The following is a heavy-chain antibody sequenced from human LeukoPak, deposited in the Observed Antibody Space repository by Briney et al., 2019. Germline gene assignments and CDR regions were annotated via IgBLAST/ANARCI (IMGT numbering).Heavy chain of an antibody. CDR2: ISGSGGST. J-gene: IGHJ4*02. V-gene: IGHV3-23*01. Sequence: GGSLRLSCGASGFTFSGHGMRWVRQAPGKGLEWVSGISGSGGSTFYADSVKGRFTISRDNSKNTLYLQMNSLRVEDTAVYYCARAGVVVPAAPLDSWGQGTLVTVSS. CDR3: ARAGVVVPAAPLDS. D-gene: IGHD2-2*01. CDR1: GFTFSGHG.